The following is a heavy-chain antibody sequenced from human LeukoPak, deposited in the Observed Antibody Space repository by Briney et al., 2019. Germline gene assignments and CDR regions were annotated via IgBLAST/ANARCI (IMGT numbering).Heavy chain of an antibody. V-gene: IGHV3-23*01. CDR1: GLTFSSYA. CDR2: IFPSSDEI. J-gene: IGHJ4*02. Sequence: GGSLRLSCAASGLTFSSYAMSWVRQAPGKGLEWVSSIFPSSDEIHYADSVKGRFTISRDNSRSTLSLQMDSLRAEDTATYYCATYRQIQVPFEFWGQGTLVTVSS. CDR3: ATYRQIQVPFEF. D-gene: IGHD5-18*01.